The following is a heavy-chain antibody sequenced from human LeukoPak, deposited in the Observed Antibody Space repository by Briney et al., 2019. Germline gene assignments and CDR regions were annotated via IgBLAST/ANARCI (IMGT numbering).Heavy chain of an antibody. CDR1: GGSISNYY. J-gene: IGHJ3*02. Sequence: SETLSLTCTVSGGSISNYYWSWIRQPPGKGLEWIGYIYYSGNTNYNPSLKSRVTISVDTSKNQFSLKLSSVTAADTAVYYCARLRVSGAFDIWGQGTMVTVSS. CDR2: IYYSGNT. D-gene: IGHD2-8*01. V-gene: IGHV4-59*12. CDR3: ARLRVSGAFDI.